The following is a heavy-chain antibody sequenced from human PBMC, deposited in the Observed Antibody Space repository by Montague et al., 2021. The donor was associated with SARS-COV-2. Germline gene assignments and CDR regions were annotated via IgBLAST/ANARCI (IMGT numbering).Heavy chain of an antibody. CDR2: INHSEST. V-gene: IGHV4-34*01. CDR1: GGSFSGYY. J-gene: IGHJ6*02. Sequence: SETLSLTCAVYGGSFSGYYWSWICMPPGKGLEWMGEINHSESTTYNPSLTSRVTISLDTYKNQFSLNLSSVTAADTAVYYCAGGRRILLWFGELLSGGDYYGMDVWGQGTTVTVSS. D-gene: IGHD3-10*01. CDR3: AGGRRILLWFGELLSGGDYYGMDV.